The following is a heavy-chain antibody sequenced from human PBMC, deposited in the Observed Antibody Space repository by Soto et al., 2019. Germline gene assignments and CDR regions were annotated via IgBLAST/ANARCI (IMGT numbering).Heavy chain of an antibody. CDR3: ARDPYRSGCSCHLGEAFEN. J-gene: IGHJ3*02. D-gene: IGHD2-15*01. V-gene: IGHV3-30-3*01. Sequence: GGSLRLSCSASACTFRSYAMHWVRHAPGKELEWVAVISYDGSNKYYADSVKGRFTISRDNSKNTLYPQMNSLRAEDTAVYYCARDPYRSGCSCHLGEAFENWGQGTIVTVSS. CDR2: ISYDGSNK. CDR1: ACTFRSYA.